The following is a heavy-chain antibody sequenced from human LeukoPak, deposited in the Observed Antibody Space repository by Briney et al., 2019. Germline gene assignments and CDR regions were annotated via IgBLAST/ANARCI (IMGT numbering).Heavy chain of an antibody. CDR3: ARDPGGGYGDY. CDR1: GFTFSSYE. V-gene: IGHV3-48*03. Sequence: PGGSLRLSCAASGFTFSSYEMNWVRQAPGKGLEWVSYISSSGSTIYYADSVKGRLTISRDNAKNSLYLQMNSLRAEDTAVYYCARDPGGGYGDYWGQGTLVTVSS. D-gene: IGHD5-12*01. J-gene: IGHJ4*02. CDR2: ISSSGSTI.